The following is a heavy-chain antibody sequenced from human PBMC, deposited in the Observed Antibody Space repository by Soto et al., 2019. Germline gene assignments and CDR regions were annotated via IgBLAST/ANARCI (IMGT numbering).Heavy chain of an antibody. CDR3: ARLKLTGYCSSTSCRYPHYFDY. D-gene: IGHD2-2*01. CDR1: GGSISSSSYY. Sequence: SETLSLTCTVSGGSISSSSYYWGWIRQPPGKGLEWIGSIYYSGSTYYNPSLKSRVTISVDTSKNQFSLKLSSVTAADTAVYYCARLKLTGYCSSTSCRYPHYFDYWGQGTLVTVSS. J-gene: IGHJ4*02. V-gene: IGHV4-39*01. CDR2: IYYSGST.